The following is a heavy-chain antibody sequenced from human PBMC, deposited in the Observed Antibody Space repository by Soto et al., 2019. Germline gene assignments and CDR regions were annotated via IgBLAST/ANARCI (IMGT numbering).Heavy chain of an antibody. D-gene: IGHD3-10*01. CDR3: ASGIPGLGWFDP. CDR2: INAGNGNT. Sequence: AASVKVSCKASGYTFTSYAMHWVRQAPGQRLEWMGWINAGNGNTKYSQKFQGRVTITRDTSASTAYMELSSLRSEDTAVYYCASGIPGLGWFDPWGQGTLVTVSS. V-gene: IGHV1-3*01. CDR1: GYTFTSYA. J-gene: IGHJ5*02.